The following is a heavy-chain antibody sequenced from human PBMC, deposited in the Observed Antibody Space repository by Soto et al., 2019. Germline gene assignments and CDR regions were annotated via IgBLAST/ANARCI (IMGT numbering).Heavy chain of an antibody. Sequence: EQSGPEVKKPGSSVKVSCKASADTFNNYGFSWVRQAPGQGLECVGGVVPLLGSATYAQKSQGRATISADESASTVYLELTNLQSDDTAIFYCASGIAVDRFEFWGLGTLVIVSS. CDR2: VVPLLGSA. CDR1: ADTFNNYG. D-gene: IGHD2-15*01. J-gene: IGHJ4*01. V-gene: IGHV1-69*01. CDR3: ASGIAVDRFEF.